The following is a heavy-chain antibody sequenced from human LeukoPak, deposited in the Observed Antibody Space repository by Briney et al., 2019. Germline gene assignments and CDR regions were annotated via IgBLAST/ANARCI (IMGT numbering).Heavy chain of an antibody. D-gene: IGHD5-24*01. CDR3: ARDGPRGGYKNPLDY. CDR1: GFTFSSYA. J-gene: IGHJ4*02. CDR2: ISYDGSNK. Sequence: GGSLRLSCAASGFTFSSYAMHWVRQAPGKGLEWVAVISYDGSNKYYADSVKGRFTISRDNSKNTLYLQMNSLRAEDTAVYYCARDGPRGGYKNPLDYWGQGTLVTVSS. V-gene: IGHV3-30-3*01.